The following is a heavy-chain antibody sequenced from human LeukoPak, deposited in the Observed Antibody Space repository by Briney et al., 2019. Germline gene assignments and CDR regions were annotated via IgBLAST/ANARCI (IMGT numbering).Heavy chain of an antibody. J-gene: IGHJ3*02. CDR2: FNPSAGYT. V-gene: IGHV1-46*01. CDR3: ARVPLGGAFDI. Sequence: ASVKVSCKASGYTFTSYYMHWVRQAPGQGLEWMGIFNPSAGYTTHPQKFQGRVTMTRDTSTSTVYMELSSLRSEDTAVYHCARVPLGGAFDIWGQGAMVTVSS. D-gene: IGHD3-10*01. CDR1: GYTFTSYY.